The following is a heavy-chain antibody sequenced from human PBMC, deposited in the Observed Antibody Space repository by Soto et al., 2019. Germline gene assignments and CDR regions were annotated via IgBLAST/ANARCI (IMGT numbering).Heavy chain of an antibody. CDR3: TGLYFDSSGYYYEWFDP. CDR2: IRSKADNYAT. D-gene: IGHD3-22*01. J-gene: IGHJ5*02. CDR1: GFTFTGSA. V-gene: IGHV3-73*02. Sequence: EVQLVESGGGLVQPGGSLKLSCAASGFTFTGSALHWVRQASGTGLEWVGRIRSKADNYATAYAASVKGRFTISRDDSKNTAYLQMNSLKTEDTAVYYCTGLYFDSSGYYYEWFDPWGLGTLVTVSS.